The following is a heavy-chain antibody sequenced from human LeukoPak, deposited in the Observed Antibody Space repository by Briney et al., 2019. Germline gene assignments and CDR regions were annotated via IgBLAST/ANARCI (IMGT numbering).Heavy chain of an antibody. Sequence: GGSLRLSCAASGFTFNNYAMTWVRQPPDKGLEWVSTVSGSGGSTYYADSMKGRFTISRDNSKNTLSLQMSGLRAEDTAVYYCARGSSASYYNSRFDYWGQGTLVTVSS. J-gene: IGHJ4*02. CDR2: VSGSGGST. CDR3: ARGSSASYYNSRFDY. CDR1: GFTFNNYA. D-gene: IGHD3-10*01. V-gene: IGHV3-23*01.